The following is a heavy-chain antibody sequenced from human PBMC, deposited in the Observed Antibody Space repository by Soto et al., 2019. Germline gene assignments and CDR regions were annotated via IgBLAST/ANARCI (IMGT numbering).Heavy chain of an antibody. J-gene: IGHJ4*02. CDR2: IYYDGDT. Sequence: PSETLSLTCTVSGDSITISSHYWGWIRQPPGKGLECIANIYYDGDTYYNPSLKSRFAISLDTSKNQFSLRLNSVTPADTAGYYCARSSIEHHVFMSPYDSWGKGT. CDR1: GDSITISSHY. V-gene: IGHV4-39*01. D-gene: IGHD6-6*01. CDR3: ARSSIEHHVFMSPYDS.